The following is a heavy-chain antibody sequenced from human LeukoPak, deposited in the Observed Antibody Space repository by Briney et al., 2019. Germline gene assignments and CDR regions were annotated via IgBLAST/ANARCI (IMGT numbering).Heavy chain of an antibody. J-gene: IGHJ5*02. CDR1: GYTFTSCY. V-gene: IGHV1-46*01. CDR2: INPSGGST. CDR3: ARDLQWFGEKRFDP. Sequence: ASVKVSCKASGYTFTSCYMHWVRQAPGQGLEWMGIINPSGGSTSYAQKFQGRVTMTRDTSTSTVYMELSSLRSENTAVYSGARDLQWFGEKRFDPWGQGTLVTVSS. D-gene: IGHD3-10*01.